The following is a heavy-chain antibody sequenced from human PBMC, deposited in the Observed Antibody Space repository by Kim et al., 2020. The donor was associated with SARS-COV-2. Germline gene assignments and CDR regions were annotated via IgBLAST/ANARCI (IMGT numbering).Heavy chain of an antibody. CDR2: ISSSGSTI. D-gene: IGHD1-26*01. CDR1: GFTFSSYE. J-gene: IGHJ4*02. CDR3: ARVLPKWELLGFDY. V-gene: IGHV3-48*03. Sequence: GGSLRLSCAASGFTFSSYEMNWVRQAPGKGLEWVSYISSSGSTIYYADSVKGRFTISRDNAKNSLYLQMNSLRAEDTAVYYCARVLPKWELLGFDYWGQGTLVTVSS.